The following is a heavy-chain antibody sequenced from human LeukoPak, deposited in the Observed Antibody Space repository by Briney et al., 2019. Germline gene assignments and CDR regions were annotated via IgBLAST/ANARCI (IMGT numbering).Heavy chain of an antibody. CDR1: GFTFSSYS. J-gene: IGHJ4*02. Sequence: GGSLRLSCAASGFTFSSYSMNWVRQAPGKGLEWVSSISSSSSYIYYADSVKGRFTISRDNDKNSLYLQMNSLRAEDTAVYYCAREGWSGLQFDYWGQGTRVTVSS. D-gene: IGHD3-10*02. CDR2: ISSSSSYI. CDR3: AREGWSGLQFDY. V-gene: IGHV3-21*01.